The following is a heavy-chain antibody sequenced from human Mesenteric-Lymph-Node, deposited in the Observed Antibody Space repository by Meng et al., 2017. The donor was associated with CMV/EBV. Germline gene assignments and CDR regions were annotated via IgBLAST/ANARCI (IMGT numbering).Heavy chain of an antibody. V-gene: IGHV4-39*07. CDR1: GGSVSSGSFY. Sequence: SETLSLTCTVSGGSVSSGSFYWTWIRQPPGKGLEWIGSIYYSGSTYYNPSLKSRVTISVDTSKNQFSLKLSSVTAADTAVYYCARDKGGGDYYGMDVWGQGTTVTVSS. CDR3: ARDKGGGDYYGMDV. J-gene: IGHJ6*02. D-gene: IGHD3-16*01. CDR2: IYYSGST.